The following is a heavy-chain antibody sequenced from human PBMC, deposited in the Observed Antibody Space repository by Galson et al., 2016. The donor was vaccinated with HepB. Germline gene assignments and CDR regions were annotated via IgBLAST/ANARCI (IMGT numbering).Heavy chain of an antibody. D-gene: IGHD1-1*01. CDR3: ARDGDNWNDFDC. J-gene: IGHJ4*02. Sequence: SLRLSCAASGITLRNFIIHWVRQPPGKGLEWVANIKEDGSDKHYEDSVRGRFTISRDNAKNSVYLQLNSLRADDTAVYYCARDGDNWNDFDCWGQGTLVTVSS. CDR2: IKEDGSDK. V-gene: IGHV3-7*01. CDR1: GITLRNFI.